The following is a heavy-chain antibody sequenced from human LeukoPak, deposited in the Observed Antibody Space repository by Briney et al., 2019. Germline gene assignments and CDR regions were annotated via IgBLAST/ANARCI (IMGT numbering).Heavy chain of an antibody. Sequence: ASVKVSCKASGGTFISYAISWVRQAPGQGVEWRGGIIPIFGTANYAQKFQGRVTITADESTSTAYMELSSLRSEDTAVYYCASVVVPALATRYHNWFDPWGQGTLVTVSS. CDR2: IIPIFGTA. J-gene: IGHJ5*02. V-gene: IGHV1-69*13. CDR1: GGTFISYA. D-gene: IGHD2-2*01. CDR3: ASVVVPALATRYHNWFDP.